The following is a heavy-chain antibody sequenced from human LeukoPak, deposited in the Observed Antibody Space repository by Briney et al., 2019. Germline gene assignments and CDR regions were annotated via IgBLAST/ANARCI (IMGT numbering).Heavy chain of an antibody. CDR3: ARSHSSSWFKGFDY. CDR2: INPNSGGT. D-gene: IGHD6-13*01. V-gene: IGHV1-2*02. Sequence: ASVKVSCKASGYTFTGYYMHWVRQAPGQGLEWMGWINPNSGGTNYAQKFQGRVTMTRDTSISTAYMELSRLRSDDTAVYYCARSHSSSWFKGFDYWGQGTLVTVSS. CDR1: GYTFTGYY. J-gene: IGHJ4*02.